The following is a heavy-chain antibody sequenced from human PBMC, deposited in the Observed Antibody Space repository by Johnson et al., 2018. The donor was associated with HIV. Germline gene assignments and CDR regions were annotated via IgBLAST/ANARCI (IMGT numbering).Heavy chain of an antibody. CDR3: ARGGHCGGDCAGAKQALDI. D-gene: IGHD2-21*01. CDR2: IHSGGST. CDR1: GLSVSINY. J-gene: IGHJ3*02. Sequence: QLVESGGGLIQPGGSLRLSCAVSGLSVSINYITWVRQAPGKGLEWVSVIHSGGSTYYADSVEGRFPISRDNSKNTVLLQMNSLRVEDTAVYYCARGGHCGGDCAGAKQALDIWGQGTRVTVSS. V-gene: IGHV3-53*01.